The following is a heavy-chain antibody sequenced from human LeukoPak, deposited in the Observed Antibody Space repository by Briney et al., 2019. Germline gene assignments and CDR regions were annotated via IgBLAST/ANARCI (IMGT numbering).Heavy chain of an antibody. Sequence: TSSETLSLTCTVSGGSTSTYYWSWIRQPPGKGLEWIGSIYFSGTTTYNSSLKSRVTISVDTSKNQFSLKLSSVTAADTAVYYCARYSSGYRHYFDFWGQGTLVTVSS. CDR1: GGSTSTYY. V-gene: IGHV4-59*08. CDR2: IYFSGTT. J-gene: IGHJ4*02. CDR3: ARYSSGYRHYFDF. D-gene: IGHD3-22*01.